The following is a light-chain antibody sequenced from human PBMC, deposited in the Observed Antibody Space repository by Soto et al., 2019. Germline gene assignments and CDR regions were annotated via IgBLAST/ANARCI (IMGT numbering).Light chain of an antibody. J-gene: IGKJ1*01. Sequence: DIVMTQTPLSLPVAPGEPASISCRSSQSLLDSDDGKTYLDWYLQKPGQSPQLLSYTLSYRDSGVPDRCSGSGYRNDFQLKISRVEAEDVGVYYCMQRIEFPWTFGQGTRGELK. CDR2: TLS. CDR3: MQRIEFPWT. V-gene: IGKV2-40*01. CDR1: QSLLDSDDGKTY.